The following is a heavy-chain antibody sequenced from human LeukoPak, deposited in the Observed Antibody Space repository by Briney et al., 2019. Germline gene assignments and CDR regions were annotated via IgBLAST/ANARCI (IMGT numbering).Heavy chain of an antibody. CDR2: IKPDGSET. D-gene: IGHD2-2*01. Sequence: GGSLRLSCAASGFTFSSYWMSWVRQAPGKGLEWVANIKPDGSETYYVDSVKGRFTISRDNAKDSLYLQMNTLRVEDTAIYYCLASADVGWGQGTLVTVSS. CDR1: GFTFSSYW. V-gene: IGHV3-7*01. CDR3: LASADVG. J-gene: IGHJ4*02.